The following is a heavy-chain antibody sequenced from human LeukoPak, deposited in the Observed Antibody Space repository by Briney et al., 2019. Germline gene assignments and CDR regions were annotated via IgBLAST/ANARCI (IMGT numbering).Heavy chain of an antibody. CDR1: GGSFSGYY. J-gene: IGHJ6*02. Sequence: PSETLSLACAVYGGSFSGYYWSWIRQPPGKGLEWIGEINHSGSTNYNPSLKSRVTISVDTSKNQFSLKLSSVTAADTAVYYCARDRGRAVAGTSGMDVWGQGTTVTVSS. CDR3: ARDRGRAVAGTSGMDV. CDR2: INHSGST. D-gene: IGHD6-19*01. V-gene: IGHV4-34*01.